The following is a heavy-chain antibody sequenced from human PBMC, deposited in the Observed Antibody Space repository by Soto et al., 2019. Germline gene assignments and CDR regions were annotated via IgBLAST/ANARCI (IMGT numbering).Heavy chain of an antibody. CDR1: GFTFTRYS. CDR2: ISDDGSTA. Sequence: PGGSLRLSCAASGFTFTRYSMNWVRQVPGKGLTWVSRISDDGSTATYADSVKGRFVISRDNAKNSLYLEMNTLRVDDSGLYYCARGPRVSSTGTGAHWGRGTLVTVSS. V-gene: IGHV3-74*01. J-gene: IGHJ4*02. CDR3: ARGPRVSSTGTGAH. D-gene: IGHD1-1*01.